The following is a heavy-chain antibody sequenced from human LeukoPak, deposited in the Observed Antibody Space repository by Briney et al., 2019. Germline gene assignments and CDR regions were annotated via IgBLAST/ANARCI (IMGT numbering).Heavy chain of an antibody. CDR2: ISSSSSYI. V-gene: IGHV3-21*01. D-gene: IGHD5-18*01. J-gene: IGHJ4*02. CDR1: GFTFSSYS. CDR3: AKDGDLHTAMVSFFDY. Sequence: GGSLRLSCAASGFTFSSYSMNWVRQAPGKGLEWVSSISSSSSYIYYADSVKGRFTISRDNAKNSLYLQMNSLRAEDTAVYYCAKDGDLHTAMVSFFDYWGQGTLVTVSS.